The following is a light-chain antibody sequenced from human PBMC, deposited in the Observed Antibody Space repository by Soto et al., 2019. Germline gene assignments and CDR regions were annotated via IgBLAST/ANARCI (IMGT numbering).Light chain of an antibody. V-gene: IGKV1-8*01. CDR3: PVCDSLPYG. Sequence: IRMTQSPSSLSASAGDRVTITCXASQGISSYLAWYQQKPGKAPKLLIYAASTLQTGVPSRFTGSGSGTDFTLTIIILQAEDCTPYCSPVCDSLPYGFG. J-gene: IGKJ2*03. CDR1: QGISSY. CDR2: AAS.